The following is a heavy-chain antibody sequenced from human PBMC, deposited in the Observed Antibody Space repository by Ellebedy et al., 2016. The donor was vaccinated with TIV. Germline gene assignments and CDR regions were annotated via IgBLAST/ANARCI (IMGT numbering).Heavy chain of an antibody. J-gene: IGHJ5*02. CDR1: GGSISSHY. CDR3: ARGYNSGWYGWKWFDP. CDR2: IHYSGST. D-gene: IGHD6-19*01. Sequence: MPSETLSLTCTVSGGSISSHYWSWIRQPPGEGLEWIGHIHYSGSTNYNPSLQSRLTISIDTSKNQFSLKVDSVTAADTAVYYCARGYNSGWYGWKWFDPWGQGTLVTVSS. V-gene: IGHV4-59*11.